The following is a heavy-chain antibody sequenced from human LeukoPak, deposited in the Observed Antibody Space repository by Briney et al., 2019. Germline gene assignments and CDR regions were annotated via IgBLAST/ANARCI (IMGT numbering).Heavy chain of an antibody. CDR1: GFSFRISS. V-gene: IGHV3-21*01. J-gene: IGHJ4*02. CDR3: ARDPSVGKTIYYFDL. D-gene: IGHD3-3*01. Sequence: KPGGSLRLSCAASGFSFRISSMSWVRQAPGKGLEWVSSISSSSSYVYYADSVKGRFTISRDNAKNSLFLQMNSLRAEDTAVYYCARDPSVGKTIYYFDLWGQGSLVSVSS. CDR2: ISSSSSYV.